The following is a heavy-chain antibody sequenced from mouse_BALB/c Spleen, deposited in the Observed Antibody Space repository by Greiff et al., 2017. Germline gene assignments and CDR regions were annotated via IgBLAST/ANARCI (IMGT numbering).Heavy chain of an antibody. CDR3: ARSYGNYAMDY. Sequence: EVKVVESGGGLVQPGGSRKLSCAASGFTFSSFGMHWVRQAPEKGLEWVAYISSGSSTIYYADTVKGRFTISRDNPKNTLFLQMTSLRSEDTAMYYCARSYGNYAMDYWGQGTSVTVSS. V-gene: IGHV5-17*02. D-gene: IGHD2-1*01. J-gene: IGHJ4*01. CDR2: ISSGSSTI. CDR1: GFTFSSFG.